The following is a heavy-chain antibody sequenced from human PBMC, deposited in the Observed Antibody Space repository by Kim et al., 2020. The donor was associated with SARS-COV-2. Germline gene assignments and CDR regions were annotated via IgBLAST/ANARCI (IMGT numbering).Heavy chain of an antibody. Sequence: GGSLRLSCAASGFTVSSNYMSWVRQAPGKGLEWVSVIYSGGSTYYADSVKGRFTISRDNSKNTLYLQMNSLRAEDTAVYYCATATGSQLWVSEWGGGLYWGQGTLVTVSS. CDR2: IYSGGST. CDR3: ATATGSQLWVSEWGGGLY. D-gene: IGHD5-18*01. V-gene: IGHV3-53*01. J-gene: IGHJ4*02. CDR1: GFTVSSNY.